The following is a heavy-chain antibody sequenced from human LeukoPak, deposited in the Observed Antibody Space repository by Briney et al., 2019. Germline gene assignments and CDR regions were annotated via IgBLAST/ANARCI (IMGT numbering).Heavy chain of an antibody. CDR3: GVGDSSGYKAPYFDY. V-gene: IGHV4-59*04. D-gene: IGHD3-22*01. Sequence: PSETLSLTCSVSGGDITTSIRSIGSYYWSWLRQPPGKGLEWISYIYDSGSANYNPSLKSRVTMSVDTSKNQLSLKLSSVTAADTAACYCGVGDSSGYKAPYFDYWGQGTMVTVSS. CDR2: IYDSGSA. J-gene: IGHJ4*03. CDR1: GGDITTSIRSIGSYY.